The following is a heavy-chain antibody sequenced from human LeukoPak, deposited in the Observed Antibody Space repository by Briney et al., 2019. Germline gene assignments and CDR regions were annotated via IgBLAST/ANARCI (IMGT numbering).Heavy chain of an antibody. D-gene: IGHD4-11*01. CDR1: GFIFKSYY. J-gene: IGHJ4*02. CDR2: ISSSGTSI. CDR3: GRDKTRGQYLVDQ. Sequence: QPGGSLRLSCAASGFIFKSYYMNWVRQAPGKGLEWVSLISSSGTSIYYTDSVKGRFTISRDNAQNSLYLQMNSLRAEDTAIYFCGRDKTRGQYLVDQWGQGTLVTVSS. V-gene: IGHV3-48*01.